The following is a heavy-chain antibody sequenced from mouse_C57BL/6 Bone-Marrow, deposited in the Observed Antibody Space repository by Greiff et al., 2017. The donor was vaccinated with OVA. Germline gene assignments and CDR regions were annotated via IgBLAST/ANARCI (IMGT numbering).Heavy chain of an antibody. J-gene: IGHJ3*01. D-gene: IGHD4-1*01. Sequence: VQLQQSGPVLVKPGASVKMSCKASGYTFTDYYMNWVKQSHGKSLEWIGVINPYNGGTSYNQKFKGKATLTVDKSSSTAYMELNSLTSEDSAVYYCARSRTGAWFAYWGQGTLVTVSA. V-gene: IGHV1-19*01. CDR1: GYTFTDYY. CDR3: ARSRTGAWFAY. CDR2: INPYNGGT.